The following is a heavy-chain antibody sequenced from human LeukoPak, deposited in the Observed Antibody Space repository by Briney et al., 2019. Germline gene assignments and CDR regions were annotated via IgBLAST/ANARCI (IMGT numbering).Heavy chain of an antibody. J-gene: IGHJ6*03. CDR1: GYTFTGYY. D-gene: IGHD3-3*01. V-gene: IGHV1-2*04. CDR3: ARDTIFGVVTADYYYYYMDV. Sequence: ASVTVSCKASGYTFTGYYMHWVRQAPGQGLEWMGWINPNSGGTNYAQKFQGWVTMTRDTSISTAYMELSRLRSDDTAVYYCARDTIFGVVTADYYYYYMDVWGKGTTVTVSS. CDR2: INPNSGGT.